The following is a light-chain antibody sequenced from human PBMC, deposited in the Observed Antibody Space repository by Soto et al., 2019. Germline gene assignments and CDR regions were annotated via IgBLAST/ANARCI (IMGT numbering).Light chain of an antibody. V-gene: IGLV1-40*01. CDR1: NSNIGADYG. Sequence: QSVLTQPPSVSGAPGQRVTISCTGTNSNIGADYGVQWYQQFPGTAPKLLLFANNSRPSGVPDRFSASKSATSASLAIAGLQPDDEASYYCQSYDSSLFGLVFGAGTKLTVL. CDR2: ANN. J-gene: IGLJ3*02. CDR3: QSYDSSLFGLV.